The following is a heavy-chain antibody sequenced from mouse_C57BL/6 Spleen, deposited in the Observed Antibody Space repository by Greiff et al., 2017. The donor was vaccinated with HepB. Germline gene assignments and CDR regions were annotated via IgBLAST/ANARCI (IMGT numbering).Heavy chain of an antibody. CDR1: GFTFSSYG. V-gene: IGHV5-6*01. Sequence: EVQVVESGGDLVKPGGSLKLSCAASGFTFSSYGMSWVRQTPDKRLEWVATISSGGSYTYYPDSVKGRFTISRDNAKNTLYLQMSSLKSEDTAMYYCARGEGYYFDYWGQGTTLTVSS. CDR3: ARGEGYYFDY. CDR2: ISSGGSYT. J-gene: IGHJ2*01.